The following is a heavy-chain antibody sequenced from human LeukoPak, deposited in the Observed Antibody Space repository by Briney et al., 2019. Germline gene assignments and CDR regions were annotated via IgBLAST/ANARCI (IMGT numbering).Heavy chain of an antibody. CDR2: ISYSGSP. J-gene: IGHJ4*02. D-gene: IGHD5-12*01. V-gene: IGHV4-39*01. CDR3: ASFIVATTFYFDY. CDR1: GGSITSTNYY. Sequence: PSETLSLTCTVSGGSITSTNYYWGWIRQPPGKGLEWIGSISYSGSPYYNSSLNSQVTISIDTSKNLFSLKLSSVTAADTAVYFCASFIVATTFYFDYWGQGTLVTVSS.